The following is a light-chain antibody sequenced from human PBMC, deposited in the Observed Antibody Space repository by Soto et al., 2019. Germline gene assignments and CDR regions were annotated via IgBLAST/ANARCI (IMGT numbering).Light chain of an antibody. CDR2: DAS. V-gene: IGKV3-15*01. Sequence: ILMTQSPATLSVSPGEIATLSCRASQSVSNNLAWYQQKPGQAPRLLIYDASTRATGIPARFSGSGSGTEFTLSISSLQSEDVAVYYCQQENNWPPWTFGQGTKVEIK. J-gene: IGKJ1*01. CDR3: QQENNWPPWT. CDR1: QSVSNN.